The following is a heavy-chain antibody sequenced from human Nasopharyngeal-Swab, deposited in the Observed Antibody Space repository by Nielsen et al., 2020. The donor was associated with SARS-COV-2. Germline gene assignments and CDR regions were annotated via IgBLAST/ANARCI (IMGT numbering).Heavy chain of an antibody. CDR3: AKNAYYDFWSYGTY. CDR1: GFPFSSYA. J-gene: IGHJ4*02. CDR2: ISGSGGST. V-gene: IGHV3-23*01. D-gene: IGHD3-3*01. Sequence: GGSLRPSFAASGFPFSSYAMSWVPQAPGKGLEWVSAISGSGGSTYYADSVKGRFTISRDNSKNTLYLQMNSLRAEDTAVYYCAKNAYYDFWSYGTYWGQGTLVTVSS.